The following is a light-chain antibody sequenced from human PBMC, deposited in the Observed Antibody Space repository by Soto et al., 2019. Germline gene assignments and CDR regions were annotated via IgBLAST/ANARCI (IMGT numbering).Light chain of an antibody. V-gene: IGKV3-15*01. Sequence: EIVLTQSPGTLSLSPGERATFSCRASQSVPRNYLAWYQQKPGQAPRLLIYGASTRATGIPARFSGSGSGTEFTLTISSLQSEDFAVYYCQQYNNWPPITFGQGTRLE. CDR2: GAS. CDR3: QQYNNWPPIT. CDR1: QSVPRN. J-gene: IGKJ5*01.